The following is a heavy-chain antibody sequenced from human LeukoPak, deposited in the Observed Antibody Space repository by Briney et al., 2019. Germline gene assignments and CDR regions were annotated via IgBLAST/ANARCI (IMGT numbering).Heavy chain of an antibody. CDR3: ARSSMVRGVIIPFDY. D-gene: IGHD3-10*01. CDR1: GGSISSYY. V-gene: IGHV4-4*07. CDR2: IYTSGST. Sequence: SETLSLTCTVSGGSISSYYWSWIRQPAGKGLEWIGRIYTSGSTNYNPSLKSRVTMSVDTSKNQFSLKLSSVTAADTAVYYCARSSMVRGVIIPFDYRGQGTLVTVSS. J-gene: IGHJ4*02.